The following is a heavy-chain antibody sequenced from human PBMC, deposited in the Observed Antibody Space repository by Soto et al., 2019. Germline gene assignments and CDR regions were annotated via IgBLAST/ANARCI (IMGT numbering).Heavy chain of an antibody. V-gene: IGHV2-5*02. J-gene: IGHJ4*02. Sequence: QITLKESGPTLVKPTQTLTLTCTFSGFSLSTSGVGVGWIRQPPGKALEFLALIYWDNDKRYSPALMSRITFSNDPSTKPSVLTRTNVDPVDTATYYCACRLCDRRCSGDVGYFDYRGQGPLLTVSS. CDR2: IYWDNDK. D-gene: IGHD3-10*01. CDR3: ACRLCDRRCSGDVGYFDY. CDR1: GFSLSTSGVG.